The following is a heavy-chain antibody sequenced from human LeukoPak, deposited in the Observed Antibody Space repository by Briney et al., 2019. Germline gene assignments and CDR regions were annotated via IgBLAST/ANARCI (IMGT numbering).Heavy chain of an antibody. J-gene: IGHJ5*02. CDR2: ISDSGGRT. Sequence: PGGSLRLSCAVSGITLSNYGMSWVRQAPGKGLEWVAGISDSGGRTYYADSVKGRFTISRDNSKNTLYLQMNSLRAEDTAVYYCAKDYSSSSLSRWFDPWGQGTLVTVSS. CDR1: GITLSNYG. D-gene: IGHD6-6*01. CDR3: AKDYSSSSLSRWFDP. V-gene: IGHV3-23*01.